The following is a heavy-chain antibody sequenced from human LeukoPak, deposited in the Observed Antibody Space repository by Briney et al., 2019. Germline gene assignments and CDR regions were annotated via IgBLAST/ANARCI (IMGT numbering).Heavy chain of an antibody. CDR2: INHSGST. V-gene: IGHV4-34*01. J-gene: IGHJ5*02. D-gene: IGHD2-15*01. Sequence: SETLSLTCAVYGRSFSGYYWSWIRQPPGKGLEWIGEINHSGSTNYNPSLKSRVTISVDTSKNQFSLKLSSVTAADTAVYYCARASPPLVVVVAATYNWFDPWGQGTLVTVSS. CDR1: GRSFSGYY. CDR3: ARASPPLVVVVAATYNWFDP.